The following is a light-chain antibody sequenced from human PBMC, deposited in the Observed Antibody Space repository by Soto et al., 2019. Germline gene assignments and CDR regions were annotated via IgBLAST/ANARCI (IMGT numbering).Light chain of an antibody. Sequence: QSALTQPASVSGSPGQSITISCTGTSGDIGSYNRVSWYQQHPGKAPKLIIYEVTDRPSGVSNRFSGSKSGNTASLTISGLQAEDEAEYYCTSYSSSDIFYVFGTGTKLTVL. V-gene: IGLV2-14*01. J-gene: IGLJ1*01. CDR3: TSYSSSDIFYV. CDR2: EVT. CDR1: SGDIGSYNR.